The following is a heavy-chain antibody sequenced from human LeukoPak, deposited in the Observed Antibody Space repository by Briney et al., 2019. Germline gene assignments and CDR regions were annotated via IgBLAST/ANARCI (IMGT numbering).Heavy chain of an antibody. CDR3: ARQVRGGGPFDY. CDR1: GGSFSGYY. J-gene: IGHJ4*02. V-gene: IGHV4-34*01. D-gene: IGHD3-10*01. CDR2: INHSGST. Sequence: SETLSLTCAVYGGSFSGYYWSWIRQPPGKGLEWIGEINHSGSTNYNPSLKSRVTISVDTSKNQFSLKLSSVTAADTAVYYCARQVRGGGPFDYWGQGTLVTVSS.